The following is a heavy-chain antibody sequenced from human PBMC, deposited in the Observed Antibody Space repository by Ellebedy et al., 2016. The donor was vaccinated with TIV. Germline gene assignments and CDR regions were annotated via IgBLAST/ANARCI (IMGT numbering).Heavy chain of an antibody. Sequence: MPSETLSLTCTVSGGFITSSDSYWGWIRQPPGKGLEWIATIAYSGNIYYNASLKSRVIISADISKNQFSLQVSSLTAADTAVYYCARVKATGDQARGLIDAWGQGTLVTVSS. CDR2: IAYSGNI. V-gene: IGHV4-39*01. J-gene: IGHJ5*02. CDR1: GGFITSSDSY. D-gene: IGHD1-26*01. CDR3: ARVKATGDQARGLIDA.